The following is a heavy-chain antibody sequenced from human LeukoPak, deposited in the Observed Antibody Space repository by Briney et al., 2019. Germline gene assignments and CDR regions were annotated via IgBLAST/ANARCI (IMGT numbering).Heavy chain of an antibody. Sequence: ASVKVSCKASGYTFTGYYMHWVRQAPGQGLEWMGWINPNSGGTNYAQKFQGRVTMTRDTSISTAYMELSRLRSDDTAVYYCARGLEDYGAQPRNNWFDPWGQGALVTVSS. V-gene: IGHV1-2*02. CDR1: GYTFTGYY. D-gene: IGHD4-17*01. J-gene: IGHJ5*02. CDR3: ARGLEDYGAQPRNNWFDP. CDR2: INPNSGGT.